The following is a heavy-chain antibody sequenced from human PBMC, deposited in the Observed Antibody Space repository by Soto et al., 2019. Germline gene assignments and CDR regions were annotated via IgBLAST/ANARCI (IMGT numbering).Heavy chain of an antibody. J-gene: IGHJ5*01. V-gene: IGHV3-74*01. CDR3: TRGNMIRGVMIRSYNWFDS. D-gene: IGHD3-10*01. CDR2: IKNDGSST. Sequence: GGSLRLSCAASGFTFSTYAMHWVRQAPGKGLVWVSRIKNDGSSTNYADFVEGRFTISRDNAKNTLYLEMNSLRVEDTAVYFCTRGNMIRGVMIRSYNWFDSWGLGTLVTVSS. CDR1: GFTFSTYA.